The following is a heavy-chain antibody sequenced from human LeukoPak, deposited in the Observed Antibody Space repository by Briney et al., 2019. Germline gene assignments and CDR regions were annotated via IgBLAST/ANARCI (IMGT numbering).Heavy chain of an antibody. CDR3: ARQGWELLKGGAFDI. J-gene: IGHJ3*02. CDR2: IYPGDSDT. CDR1: GYSFTSYW. D-gene: IGHD1-26*01. Sequence: GESLKISCKGSGYSFTSYWIGWVRQMPGKGLEWMGIIYPGDSDTRYSPSFQGQVTISADKSISTAYLQWSSLKASDIAMYYCARQGWELLKGGAFDIWGQGTMVTVSS. V-gene: IGHV5-51*01.